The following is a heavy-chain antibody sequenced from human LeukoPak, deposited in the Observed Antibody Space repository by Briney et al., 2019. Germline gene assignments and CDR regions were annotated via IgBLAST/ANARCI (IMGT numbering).Heavy chain of an antibody. Sequence: SVKVSCKASGGTFSSYAISWVRQAPGQGLEWMGGIIPIFGTANYAQKFQGRVTITADKSTSTAYMELSSLRSEDTAVYYCARQWLVRVRFDPWGQGTLVTVSS. CDR2: IIPIFGTA. CDR1: GGTFSSYA. J-gene: IGHJ5*02. D-gene: IGHD6-19*01. CDR3: ARQWLVRVRFDP. V-gene: IGHV1-69*06.